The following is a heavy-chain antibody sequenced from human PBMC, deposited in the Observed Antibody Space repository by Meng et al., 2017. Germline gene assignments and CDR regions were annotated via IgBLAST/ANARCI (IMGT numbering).Heavy chain of an antibody. CDR2: IKSKTDGGTT. V-gene: IGHV3-15*01. CDR1: GFTFSNAW. CDR3: TTFFFAMVRSYYYYYGMDV. Sequence: GGSLRLSCAASGFTFSNAWMSWVRQAPGKGREWVGRIKSKTDGGTTDYAAPVKGRFTISRDDSKNTLYLQMNSLKTEDTAVYYCTTFFFAMVRSYYYYYGMDVWGQGTTVTVSS. D-gene: IGHD3-10*01. J-gene: IGHJ6*02.